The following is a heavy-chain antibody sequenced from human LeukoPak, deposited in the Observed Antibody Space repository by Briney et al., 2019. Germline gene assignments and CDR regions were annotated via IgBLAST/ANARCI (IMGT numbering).Heavy chain of an antibody. Sequence: GGSLRLSCAASGFTFSSYAMSWVRQAPGKGLEWVSAISGSGGSTYYADSVKGRFTISRDNSKNTLYLQMNSLRAEDTAVYYCAKGTDFWSGYSAIDCWGQGTLVTVSS. CDR2: ISGSGGST. D-gene: IGHD3-3*01. CDR3: AKGTDFWSGYSAIDC. J-gene: IGHJ4*02. CDR1: GFTFSSYA. V-gene: IGHV3-23*01.